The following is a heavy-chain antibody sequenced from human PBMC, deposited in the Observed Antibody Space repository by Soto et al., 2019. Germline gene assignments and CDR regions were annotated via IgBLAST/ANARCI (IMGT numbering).Heavy chain of an antibody. D-gene: IGHD2-15*01. V-gene: IGHV3-7*01. CDR2: IKQDGSEK. J-gene: IGHJ4*02. Sequence: GGSLRLSCAASGFTFSSYWMSWVRQAPGKGLEWVANIKQDGSEKYYVDSVKGRFTISRDNAKNSLYLQMNSLRAEDTALYYCARGPIVVVVAALTYYFDYWGQGTLVTVSS. CDR1: GFTFSSYW. CDR3: ARGPIVVVVAALTYYFDY.